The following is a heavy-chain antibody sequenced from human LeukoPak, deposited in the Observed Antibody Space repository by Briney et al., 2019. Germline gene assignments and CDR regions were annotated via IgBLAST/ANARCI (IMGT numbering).Heavy chain of an antibody. Sequence: SVKVSCKASGGTFSSYAISWVRQAPGQGLEWMGRIIPIFGIANYAQKFQGRVTITADKSTSTAYMELSSLRSEDTAVYYCARGSGYGDYRLAYFDHWGQGTLVTVSS. D-gene: IGHD4-17*01. CDR1: GGTFSSYA. J-gene: IGHJ4*02. CDR2: IIPIFGIA. V-gene: IGHV1-69*04. CDR3: ARGSGYGDYRLAYFDH.